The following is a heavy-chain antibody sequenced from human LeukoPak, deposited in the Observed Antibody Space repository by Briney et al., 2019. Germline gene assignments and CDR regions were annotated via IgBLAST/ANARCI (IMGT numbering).Heavy chain of an antibody. J-gene: IGHJ4*02. Sequence: PSETLSLTCSVSGDSFTSSNVYWGWIRQPPGQGLEWIVSIYASGNTYYNPSLKSRVTISVDTSENEFYLNLTSVTAADTAVYYCARRRRRGWLRSPHYFALWGQGTLVTVSS. CDR2: IYASGNT. CDR3: ARRRRRGWLRSPHYFAL. V-gene: IGHV4-39*01. CDR1: GDSFTSSNVY. D-gene: IGHD6-19*01.